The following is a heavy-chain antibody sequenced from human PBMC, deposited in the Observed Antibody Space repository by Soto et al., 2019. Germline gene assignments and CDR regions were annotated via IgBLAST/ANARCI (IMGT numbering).Heavy chain of an antibody. CDR1: GGTFSSYT. CDR3: ARMTTVTTDYYYGMDV. CDR2: IIPILGIA. J-gene: IGHJ6*02. Sequence: QVQLVQSGAEVKKPGSSVKVSCKASGGTFSSYTISWVRQAPGQGLEWMGRIIPILGIAHYAQKFQGRVTITXXNXTXXAYMELSSLRSEDTAVYYCARMTTVTTDYYYGMDVWGQGTTVTVSS. V-gene: IGHV1-69*02. D-gene: IGHD4-17*01.